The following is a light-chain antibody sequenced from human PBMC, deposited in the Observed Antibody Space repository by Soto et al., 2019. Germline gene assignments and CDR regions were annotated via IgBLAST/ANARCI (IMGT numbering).Light chain of an antibody. CDR3: QQYGSSPLT. Sequence: EIVLTQSPGTLSLSPGERATLSCRASQSLSSSYYAWYEQKPGHAPRVLIYGASSRATGIPDRFSGSGSGTDFTLTITRLEPEDFAIYYCQQYGSSPLTFGGGTRVEIK. CDR2: GAS. CDR1: QSLSSSY. J-gene: IGKJ4*01. V-gene: IGKV3-20*01.